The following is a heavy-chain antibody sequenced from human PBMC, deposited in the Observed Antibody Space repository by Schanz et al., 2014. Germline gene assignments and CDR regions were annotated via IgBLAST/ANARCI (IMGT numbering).Heavy chain of an antibody. V-gene: IGHV1-69*02. J-gene: IGHJ3*02. Sequence: QVQLVQSGAEVKKPGSSVKVSCKASGGTFSRLTFSWVRQAPGQGLEWMGKIIPILGMENYAQKFQGRVTITADISTSTAYMDLSSLRSDDSAVYYCAFDRDDAYDIWGQGTTVTVSS. CDR1: GGTFSRLT. CDR2: IIPILGME. CDR3: AFDRDDAYDI. D-gene: IGHD3-9*01.